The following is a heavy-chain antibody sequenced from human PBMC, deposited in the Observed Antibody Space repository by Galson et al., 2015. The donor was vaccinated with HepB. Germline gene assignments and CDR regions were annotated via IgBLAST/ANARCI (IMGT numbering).Heavy chain of an antibody. CDR2: TYYRSKWYS. CDR3: VGGGYSRTTGLIN. CDR1: GDSVSSNSAS. Sequence: CAISGDSVSSNSASWNWIRQSPSRGLEWLGRTYYRSKWYSDYADSVKSRITINPDTSKNQFSLQLNSVTPEDTAVYFCVGGGYSRTTGLINWGQGTLVTVSS. D-gene: IGHD6-13*01. V-gene: IGHV6-1*01. J-gene: IGHJ4*02.